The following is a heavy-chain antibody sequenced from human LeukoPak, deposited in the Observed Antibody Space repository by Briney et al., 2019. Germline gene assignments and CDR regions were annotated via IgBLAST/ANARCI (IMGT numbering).Heavy chain of an antibody. J-gene: IGHJ6*02. CDR2: IWYDGSNK. V-gene: IGHV3-33*01. Sequence: GGSLRLSCAASGFTFSSYGMHWVRQAPGKGLEWVAVIWYDGSNKYYADSVKGRFTISRDNSKNTLYLQLNSLRAEDTAVYYCARDKREVGGSSWFLTYGMDVWGQGTTVTVSS. CDR3: ARDKREVGGSSWFLTYGMDV. D-gene: IGHD6-13*01. CDR1: GFTFSSYG.